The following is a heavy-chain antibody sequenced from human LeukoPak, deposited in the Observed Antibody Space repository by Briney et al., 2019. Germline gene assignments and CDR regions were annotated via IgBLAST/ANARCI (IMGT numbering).Heavy chain of an antibody. Sequence: GGSLRLSCVASGFTFSDFAMNWVRQSPGKGLEWISTITGSANNAYYSDSVKGRFTISRDNSKNTLYLQMNSLTVDDTAVYFCAKDPVGDTDAEDWGQGTLATVSS. CDR1: GFTFSDFA. CDR3: AKDPVGDTDAED. J-gene: IGHJ4*02. CDR2: ITGSANNA. V-gene: IGHV3-23*01. D-gene: IGHD3-10*01.